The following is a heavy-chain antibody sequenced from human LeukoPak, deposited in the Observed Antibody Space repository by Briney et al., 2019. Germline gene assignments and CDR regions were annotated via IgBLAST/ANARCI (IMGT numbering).Heavy chain of an antibody. CDR2: IIPIFGTA. V-gene: IGHV1-69*05. D-gene: IGHD4-23*01. Sequence: SVKVSCKASGGTFSSYDISWVRQAPGKGLEWMGGIIPIFGTANYAQKFQGRVTITTDESTSTAYMELSSLRSEDTAVYYCARLGIYGGNSGGPFDYWGQGTLVTVSS. J-gene: IGHJ4*02. CDR1: GGTFSSYD. CDR3: ARLGIYGGNSGGPFDY.